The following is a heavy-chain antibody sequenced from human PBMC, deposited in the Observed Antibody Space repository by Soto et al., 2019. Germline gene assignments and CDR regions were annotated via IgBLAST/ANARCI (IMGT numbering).Heavy chain of an antibody. CDR2: IRASNGNT. V-gene: IGHV1-18*01. Sequence: QVQLVQSGAEVKKPGASVKVSCKASGYTFTSYGISWVRQAPGQWLEWMGWIRASNGNTNYAQKLQGRVTMTTDTSTSPAYMALRSLRSDDKAVYYCARGRPRRGPAAPNWFDPWGQGTLVTVSS. J-gene: IGHJ5*02. CDR1: GYTFTSYG. D-gene: IGHD2-2*01. CDR3: ARGRPRRGPAAPNWFDP.